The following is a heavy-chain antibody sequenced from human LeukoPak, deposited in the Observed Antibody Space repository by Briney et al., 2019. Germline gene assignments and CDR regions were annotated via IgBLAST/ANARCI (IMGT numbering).Heavy chain of an antibody. CDR2: ISSSGSTI. D-gene: IGHD2-21*02. V-gene: IGHV3-48*03. CDR3: ARDCGGDCMFDY. CDR1: GFTFSSYE. Sequence: PGGSLRLSCAASGFTFSSYEMNWVRQAPGKGLEWVSYISSSGSTIYYADSVKGRFTISRDNAKNSLYLQMNSLRAEDTAVYYCARDCGGDCMFDYWGQGTLVTVSS. J-gene: IGHJ4*02.